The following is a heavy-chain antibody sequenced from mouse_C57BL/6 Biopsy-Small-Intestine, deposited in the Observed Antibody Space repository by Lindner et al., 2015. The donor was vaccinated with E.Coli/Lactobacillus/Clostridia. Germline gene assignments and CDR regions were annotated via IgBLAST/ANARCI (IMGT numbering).Heavy chain of an antibody. CDR1: VYTFTGYW. J-gene: IGHJ4*01. Sequence: VQLQESGAELMKPGASVKISCKATVYTFTGYWIEWVKQRPGHGLEWIGQILPGGGTTDYNEQFKGKATFTADTSSNTAYMRLSSLTTEDSAIYYCARRFYAMDDWGQGTSVTVSS. CDR2: ILPGGGTT. V-gene: IGHV1-9*01. CDR3: ARRFYAMDD.